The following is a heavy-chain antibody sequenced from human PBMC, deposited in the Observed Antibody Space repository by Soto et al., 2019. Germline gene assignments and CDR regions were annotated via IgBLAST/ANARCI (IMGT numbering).Heavy chain of an antibody. CDR1: GVSIRSYC. D-gene: IGHD3-22*01. Sequence: PSETLSLTCTVSGVSIRSYCWTWIRQPPGEGLEWIGFICNSGTTNYNPSLKRRVAISTDTHKNQFSLQLSSVTVADTAFYYCAGCGSIVVATRRLMDVWGKGTTVTVSS. CDR2: ICNSGTT. CDR3: AGCGSIVVATRRLMDV. V-gene: IGHV4-59*03. J-gene: IGHJ6*04.